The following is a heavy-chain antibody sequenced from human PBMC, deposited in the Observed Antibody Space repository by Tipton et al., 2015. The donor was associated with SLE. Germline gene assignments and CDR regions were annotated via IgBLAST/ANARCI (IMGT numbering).Heavy chain of an antibody. D-gene: IGHD3-10*01. Sequence: TLSLTCTVSGGSISSYYWSWIRQPPGKGLEWIGRIYTSGSTNYNPSLKSRVTISVDTSKNQFSLKLSSVTAADTAVYYCARELHLTLRAFDYWGQGTLVTVSS. CDR1: GGSISSYY. J-gene: IGHJ4*02. CDR3: ARELHLTLRAFDY. V-gene: IGHV4-4*08. CDR2: IYTSGST.